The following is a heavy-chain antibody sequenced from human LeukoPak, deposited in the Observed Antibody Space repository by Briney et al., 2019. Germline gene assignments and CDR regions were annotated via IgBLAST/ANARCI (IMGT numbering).Heavy chain of an antibody. CDR3: VRHDENNWFEL. CDR2: IDWNGNTT. CDR1: GFTFDDYG. D-gene: IGHD3-16*01. V-gene: IGHV3-20*04. Sequence: PGGSLRLSCAASGFTFDDYGMSWVRQVPGKGLEWVSGIDWNGNTTAYAESVKGRFIISRDNSKDSLYLQMSSLRAEDTALYYCVRHDENNWFELWGQGALVTVSS. J-gene: IGHJ5*01.